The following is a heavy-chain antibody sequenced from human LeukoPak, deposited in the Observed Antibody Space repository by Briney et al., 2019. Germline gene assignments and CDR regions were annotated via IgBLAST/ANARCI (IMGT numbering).Heavy chain of an antibody. V-gene: IGHV4-59*01. CDR2: IYYSGST. J-gene: IGHJ4*02. CDR3: ARASVLLSADY. D-gene: IGHD3-16*01. Sequence: SETLSLTCTVSGGSISSYYWSWIRQPPGKGLEWIGYIYYSGSTNYNPSLKSRVTISVDTSKNQFSLKLSSVTAADTAVYYCARASVLLSADYWGQGTLVTVSS. CDR1: GGSISSYY.